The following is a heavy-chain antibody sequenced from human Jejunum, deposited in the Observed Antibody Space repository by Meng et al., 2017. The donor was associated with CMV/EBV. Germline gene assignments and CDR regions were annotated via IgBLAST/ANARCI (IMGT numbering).Heavy chain of an antibody. CDR2: IGTGSTK. Sequence: CDASGFILTLFTLIWVRQGPGKGLSWVSYIGTGSTKYYAHSLEGRFTVSRDDAKNSLYLQMNSLRGEDTAVYFCVRDPVLSGLDVWGQGTTVTVSS. CDR1: GFILTLFT. CDR3: VRDPVLSGLDV. J-gene: IGHJ6*02. V-gene: IGHV3-69-1*01.